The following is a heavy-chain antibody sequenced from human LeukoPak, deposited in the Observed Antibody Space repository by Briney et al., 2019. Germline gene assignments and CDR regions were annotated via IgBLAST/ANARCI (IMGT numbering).Heavy chain of an antibody. CDR3: ARRAATSHFDF. J-gene: IGHJ4*02. D-gene: IGHD2-15*01. CDR2: IYPGDSDT. Sequence: GASLQISCKGSGYSFTSYWIGWGRQMPGKGLEWMGIIYPGDSDTRYSPSFQGQVIISADKSISTAYLQWSSLKASDTAMYYCARRAATSHFDFWGRGTLVTVSS. V-gene: IGHV5-51*01. CDR1: GYSFTSYW.